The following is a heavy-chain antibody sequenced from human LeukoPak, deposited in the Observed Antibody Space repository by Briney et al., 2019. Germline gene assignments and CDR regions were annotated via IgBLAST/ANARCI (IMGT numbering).Heavy chain of an antibody. J-gene: IGHJ5*02. CDR2: ISAYNGNT. D-gene: IGHD2-2*01. CDR3: ARVPKSGPHNWFDP. V-gene: IGHV1-18*01. Sequence: ASVKVSCKASGYTFTSYGISWVRQAPGQGLEWMGWISAYNGNTNYAQKLQGRVTMTTDTSTSTAYMELRSLRSDDPAVYYCARVPKSGPHNWFDPWGQGTLVTVSS. CDR1: GYTFTSYG.